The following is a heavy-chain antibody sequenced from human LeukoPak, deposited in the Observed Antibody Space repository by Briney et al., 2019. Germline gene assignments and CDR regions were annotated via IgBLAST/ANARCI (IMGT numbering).Heavy chain of an antibody. CDR1: GFTFSSYA. J-gene: IGHJ4*02. D-gene: IGHD6-13*01. CDR2: ISYDGSNK. CDR3: ARDPRPNRIAAAGLDY. Sequence: PGGSLRLSCAASGFTFSSYAMHWVRQAPGKGLEWVAVISYDGSNKYYADSVKGRFTISRDNSNNTLYLQMNSLRAEDTAVYYCARDPRPNRIAAAGLDYWGQGTLVTVSS. V-gene: IGHV3-30*04.